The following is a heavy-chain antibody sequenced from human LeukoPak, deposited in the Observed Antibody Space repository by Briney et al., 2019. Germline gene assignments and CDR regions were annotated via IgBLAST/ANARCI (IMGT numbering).Heavy chain of an antibody. V-gene: IGHV3-23*01. CDR3: AKARNYYDSSGYYP. CDR1: GFTFNTYA. CDR2: ISSSGGGT. Sequence: GGSLRLSCAASGFTFNTYAMSWVRQAPGKGLEWVSSISSSGGGTYYAESVKGRFTISRDNSKNTLYLQMNSLRAEDTAVYYCAKARNYYDSSGYYPWGQGTLVTASS. J-gene: IGHJ5*02. D-gene: IGHD3-22*01.